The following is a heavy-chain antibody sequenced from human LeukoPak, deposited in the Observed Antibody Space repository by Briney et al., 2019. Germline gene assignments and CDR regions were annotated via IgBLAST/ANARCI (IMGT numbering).Heavy chain of an antibody. V-gene: IGHV4-4*02. CDR1: SDSIITNDW. Sequence: SETLSLTCAVSSDSIITNDWWNGVRQSPGKGLEWIGEIHQGGTTHYSPSLKSRITMSMDKSKNQISLRLNSVTAADTAVYYCATQGSFRNEYWGQGTLVSVSS. CDR2: IHQGGTT. CDR3: ATQGSFRNEY. J-gene: IGHJ4*02. D-gene: IGHD2-15*01.